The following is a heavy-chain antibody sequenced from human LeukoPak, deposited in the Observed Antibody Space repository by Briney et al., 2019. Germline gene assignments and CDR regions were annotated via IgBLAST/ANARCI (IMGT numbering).Heavy chain of an antibody. D-gene: IGHD6-19*01. CDR1: GGTFSSYA. Sequence: SVKVSCKASGGTFSSYAISWVRQAPGQGLEWMGRIIPILGIANYAQKFQGRVTITADKSTSTAYMELSSLRSEDTAVYYCARDYIAVAGTRFDYWGQGTLVTVSS. V-gene: IGHV1-69*04. CDR2: IIPILGIA. J-gene: IGHJ4*02. CDR3: ARDYIAVAGTRFDY.